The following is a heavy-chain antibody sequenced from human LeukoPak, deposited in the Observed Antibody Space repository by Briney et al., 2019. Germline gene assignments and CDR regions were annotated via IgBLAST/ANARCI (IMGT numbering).Heavy chain of an antibody. J-gene: IGHJ5*02. Sequence: SQTLSLTCATSGDSVSCNSVTWNWIRQSPSRGLEWLGRTYYRSTWYNDYAVSVRGRITVNPDTSKNQFSLHLNSVTPEDTAVYYCARRLTQYDCFDPWGQGILVTVSS. CDR2: TYYRSTWYN. CDR1: GDSVSCNSVT. D-gene: IGHD2-2*01. CDR3: ARRLTQYDCFDP. V-gene: IGHV6-1*01.